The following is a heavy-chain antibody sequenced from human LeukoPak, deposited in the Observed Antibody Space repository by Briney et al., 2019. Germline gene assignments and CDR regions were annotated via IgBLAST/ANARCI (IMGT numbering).Heavy chain of an antibody. Sequence: SETLSLTCAVYGGSFSGYYWSWIRQPPGKGLEWIGEINHSGSTNYNPSLKSRVTISVDTSKNQFSLKLSSVTAADTAVYYCAGDTCSSTSCYGSDYWGQGTLVTVSS. CDR1: GGSFSGYY. CDR3: AGDTCSSTSCYGSDY. CDR2: INHSGST. J-gene: IGHJ4*02. D-gene: IGHD2-2*01. V-gene: IGHV4-34*01.